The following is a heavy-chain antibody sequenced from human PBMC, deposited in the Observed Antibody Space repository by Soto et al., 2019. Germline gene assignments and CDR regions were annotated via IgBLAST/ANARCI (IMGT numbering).Heavy chain of an antibody. CDR3: AREKGGECSGGSCRNAFDM. Sequence: GSLRHSCAASGFTFIDYYMSWILQAPGKGLEWVSYISSSGSTIYYADSVKGRFTISRGNAKNSLYLQMNSLRAEDTAVYYCAREKGGECSGGSCRNAFDMWCQGTRVTV. V-gene: IGHV3-11*01. CDR1: GFTFIDYY. J-gene: IGHJ3*02. CDR2: ISSSGSTI. D-gene: IGHD2-15*01.